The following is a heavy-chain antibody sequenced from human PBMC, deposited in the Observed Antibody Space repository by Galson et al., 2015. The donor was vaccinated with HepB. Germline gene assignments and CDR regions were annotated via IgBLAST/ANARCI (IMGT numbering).Heavy chain of an antibody. CDR3: ARRVTDPYWYFNL. V-gene: IGHV5-51*03. CDR2: IYPGDSDT. Sequence: QSGAEVKKPGESLKISCKGSGCSFTNYWIGWVRQMPGKGLEWMGIIYPGDSDTRYSPSFQGQVTISADKSISTAYLQWSSLKASDTAIYYCARRVTDPYWYFNLWGRGTLVTFSS. CDR1: GCSFTNYW. D-gene: IGHD2-21*02. J-gene: IGHJ2*01.